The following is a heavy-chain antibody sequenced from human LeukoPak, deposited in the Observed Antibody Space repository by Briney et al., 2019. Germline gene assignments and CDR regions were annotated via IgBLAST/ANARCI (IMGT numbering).Heavy chain of an antibody. CDR2: IYYNGAT. D-gene: IGHD6-19*01. V-gene: IGHV4-39*01. CDR3: AKELRIPALADTGDY. J-gene: IGHJ4*02. Sequence: SETLSLTCTVSGGSISNSNYYSGWVRQPPGKGLEWIGTIYYNGATQYNPSLKSRVAISVDTSKNQFSLRLTSVTATDAAMYYCAKELRIPALADTGDYWGQGTPVTVSS. CDR1: GGSISNSNYY.